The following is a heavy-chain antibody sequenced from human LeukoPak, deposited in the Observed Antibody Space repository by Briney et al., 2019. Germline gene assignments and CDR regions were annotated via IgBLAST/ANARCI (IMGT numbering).Heavy chain of an antibody. D-gene: IGHD3-10*01. J-gene: IGHJ4*02. CDR2: INHSGST. Sequence: SETLSLTCAVYGRSFSGYYWSWIRQPPGKGLEWIGEINHSGSTNYYPSLMSRVTISIDTSKSQFSPKLISVTAADTAVYYCARLRIGGFDYWDQGNLVTVSS. CDR1: GRSFSGYY. V-gene: IGHV4-34*01. CDR3: ARLRIGGFDY.